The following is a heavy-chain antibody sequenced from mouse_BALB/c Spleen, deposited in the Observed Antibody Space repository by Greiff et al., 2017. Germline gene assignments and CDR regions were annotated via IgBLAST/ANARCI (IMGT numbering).Heavy chain of an antibody. CDR3: AREGEGGYFDY. V-gene: IGHV5-12-1*01. Sequence: EVKVVESGGGLVKPGGSLKLSCAASGFAFSSYDMSWVRQTPEKRLEWVAYISSGGGSTYYPDTVKGRFTISRDNAKNTLYLQMSSLKSEDTAMYYCAREGEGGYFDYWGQGTTLTVSS. CDR2: ISSGGGST. J-gene: IGHJ2*01. CDR1: GFAFSSYD.